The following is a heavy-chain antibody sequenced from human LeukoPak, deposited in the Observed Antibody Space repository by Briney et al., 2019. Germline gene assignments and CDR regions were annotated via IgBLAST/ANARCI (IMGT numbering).Heavy chain of an antibody. Sequence: SGTLSLTCAVSGGSISTGNWWSWVRQSPDKGLEWIGEIYHSGSTYYNPSLKSRVTISVDTSKNQFSLKLSSVTAADTAVYYCARISYGYYYYYYMDVWGKGTTVTVSS. J-gene: IGHJ6*03. CDR1: GGSISTGNW. D-gene: IGHD5-18*01. CDR3: ARISYGYYYYYYMDV. V-gene: IGHV4-4*02. CDR2: IYHSGST.